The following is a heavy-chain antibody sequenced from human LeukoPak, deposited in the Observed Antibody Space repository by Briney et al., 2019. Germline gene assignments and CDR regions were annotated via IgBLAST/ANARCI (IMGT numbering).Heavy chain of an antibody. D-gene: IGHD2-15*01. V-gene: IGHV3-7*01. Sequence: GGSLRLSCAASGFTLSNHWMIWVRQAPGKGLECVANIKQDGIEKYYLDSVKGRFTISRDNAKNSVYLQMNSLRVEDTAVYYCARQRVSGSWGDEDYWGQGTLVTVSS. CDR1: GFTLSNHW. J-gene: IGHJ4*02. CDR3: ARQRVSGSWGDEDY. CDR2: IKQDGIEK.